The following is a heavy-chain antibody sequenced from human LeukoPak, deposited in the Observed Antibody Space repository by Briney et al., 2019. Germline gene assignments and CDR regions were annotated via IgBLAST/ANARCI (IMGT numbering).Heavy chain of an antibody. CDR1: GFTFSDYY. CDR2: ISSSGSTI. J-gene: IGHJ4*02. D-gene: IGHD1-14*01. V-gene: IGHV3-11*04. Sequence: GGSLRLSCAASGFTFSDYYMSWIRQAPGKGLEWVSCISSSGSTIYYADSVKGRFTISRDNAKNSLYLQMNSLRAEDAAVYYCTTETWYRFDYWGQGTLVTVSS. CDR3: TTETWYRFDY.